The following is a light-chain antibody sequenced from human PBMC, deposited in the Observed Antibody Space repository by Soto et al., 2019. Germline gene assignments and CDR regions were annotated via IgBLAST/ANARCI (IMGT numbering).Light chain of an antibody. V-gene: IGLV2-14*01. CDR3: SSYTSSSTRV. CDR2: EVS. Sequence: QSALTQPASVSGSPGQSITISCTGTSSDVGGYKHVSWYQHHPGKAPKLMIYEVSNRPSGVSNRFSGSKSGNTASLTISGLQAEDEADYYCSSYTSSSTRVFGTGTKLTVL. CDR1: SSDVGGYKH. J-gene: IGLJ1*01.